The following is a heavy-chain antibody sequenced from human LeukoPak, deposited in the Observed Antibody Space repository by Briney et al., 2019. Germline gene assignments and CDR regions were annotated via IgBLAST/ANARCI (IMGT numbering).Heavy chain of an antibody. V-gene: IGHV3-74*01. CDR1: GFTFSSYW. CDR2: INSDGSST. J-gene: IGHJ6*03. Sequence: AGGSLRLSCAASGFTFSSYWMNWVRQAPGKGLGWVSRINSDGSSTNYADSVRGRFTISRDNAKNTLYLQMNSLREEDTAVYYCARDRRDTYCSGGSCYFRYYYYMDVWGKGSKVTVSS. CDR3: ARDRRDTYCSGGSCYFRYYYYMDV. D-gene: IGHD2-15*01.